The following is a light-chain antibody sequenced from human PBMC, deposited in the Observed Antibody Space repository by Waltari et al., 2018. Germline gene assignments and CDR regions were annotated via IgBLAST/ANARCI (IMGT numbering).Light chain of an antibody. CDR3: QQYSNWPPWT. V-gene: IGKV3-15*01. CDR1: QSVSRE. J-gene: IGKJ1*01. CDR2: DTS. Sequence: EIMMTQSPATLSVSPGERATLSCRVSQSVSRELAWYQQKPGQAPRLLIYDTSSRATDIPARFSGSGSGTEFTLTISSLQSEDFAVYYCQQYSNWPPWTFSQGTKVEI.